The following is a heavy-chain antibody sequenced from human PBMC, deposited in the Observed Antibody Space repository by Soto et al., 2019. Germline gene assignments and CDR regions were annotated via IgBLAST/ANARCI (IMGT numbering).Heavy chain of an antibody. CDR2: TFSGGST. D-gene: IGHD6-25*01. CDR1: GLTVSNNS. CDR3: ARAGVYSSAYMDV. J-gene: IGHJ6*03. Sequence: EVQLVESGGGLVQPGGSLRVSCAASGLTVSNNSMNWVRQITGKGLEWVSITFSGGSTYYADSVKGRFTVPRDNSKNTLHLKMNSLTAEETAVYYCARAGVYSSAYMDVWGEGATVTVSS. V-gene: IGHV3-66*01.